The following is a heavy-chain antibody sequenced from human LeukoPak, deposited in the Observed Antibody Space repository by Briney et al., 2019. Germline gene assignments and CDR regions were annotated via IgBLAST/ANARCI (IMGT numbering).Heavy chain of an antibody. J-gene: IGHJ4*02. CDR1: GFTFSSYS. CDR3: ARGTSEWLIAQNDY. Sequence: PGGSLRLSCAASGFTFSSYSMDWVRRAPGKGLEWVSSISSSSSYIYYADSVKGRFTISRDNAKNSLYLQMNSLRAEDTAVYYCARGTSEWLIAQNDYWGQGTLVTVSS. CDR2: ISSSSSYI. D-gene: IGHD3-3*01. V-gene: IGHV3-21*01.